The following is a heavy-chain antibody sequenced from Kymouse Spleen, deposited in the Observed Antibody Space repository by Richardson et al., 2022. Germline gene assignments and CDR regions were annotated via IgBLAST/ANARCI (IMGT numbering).Heavy chain of an antibody. V-gene: IGHV4-34*01. Sequence: QVQLQQWGAGLLKPSETLSLTCAVYGGSFSGYYWSWIRQPPGKGLEWIGEINHSGSTNYNPSLKSRVTISVDTSKNQFSLKLSSVTAADTAVYYCARGGEKITMVRGVIITGWFDPWGQGTLVTVSS. CDR2: INHSGST. CDR1: GGSFSGYY. J-gene: IGHJ5*02. D-gene: IGHD3-10*01. CDR3: ARGGEKITMVRGVIITGWFDP.